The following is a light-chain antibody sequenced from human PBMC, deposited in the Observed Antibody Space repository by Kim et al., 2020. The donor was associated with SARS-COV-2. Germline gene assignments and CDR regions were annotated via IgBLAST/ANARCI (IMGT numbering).Light chain of an antibody. V-gene: IGKV3-20*01. CDR3: QQHYASPPWT. CDR1: QSVSANN. CDR2: AAS. Sequence: EIVLTQSPGTLSLSPGERATLSCRASQSVSANNLAWYQQKPGQAPRLLIYAASTRATGIPDRFGGSGSGTDFTLTISRLEPEDFAVYYCLCQQHYASPPWTFGQGTKVEIK. J-gene: IGKJ1*01.